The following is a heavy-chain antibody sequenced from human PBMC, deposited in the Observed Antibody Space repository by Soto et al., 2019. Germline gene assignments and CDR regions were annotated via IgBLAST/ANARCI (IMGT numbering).Heavy chain of an antibody. D-gene: IGHD2-2*01. CDR3: ARLGGYCSGTSCYGYYGMDF. CDR2: FYYSGST. V-gene: IGHV4-39*01. CDR1: GGTISSVRYS. J-gene: IGHJ6*02. Sequence: SLTLSLTSPVFGGTISSVRYSRGCIRQPPGKGLEWIGTFYYSGSTYYNPSLESRVTISVDTSKNQFSLKVNSVTAADTAMYYCARLGGYCSGTSCYGYYGMDFWGQGTTVTVSS.